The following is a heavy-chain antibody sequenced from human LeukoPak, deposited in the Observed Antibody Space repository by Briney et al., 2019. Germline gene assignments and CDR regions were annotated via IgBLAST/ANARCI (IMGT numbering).Heavy chain of an antibody. Sequence: GGSLRLSCAASGFTFSSYSMNWVRQAPGKGLEWVSYISSSSSTIYYADSVKGRFTISRDSAKNSLYLQMNSLRAEDTAVYYCARADIVVVPAASDYWGQGTLVTVSS. V-gene: IGHV3-48*01. J-gene: IGHJ4*02. D-gene: IGHD2-2*01. CDR1: GFTFSSYS. CDR3: ARADIVVVPAASDY. CDR2: ISSSSSTI.